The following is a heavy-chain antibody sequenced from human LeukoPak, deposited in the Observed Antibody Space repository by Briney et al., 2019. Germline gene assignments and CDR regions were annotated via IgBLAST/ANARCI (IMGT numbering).Heavy chain of an antibody. Sequence: PGGSLRLSCAVSGFTFSVYWMNWVRQAPGKGLECVANINQDGSERYYVDSVKGRFTISRDNAKNSLYLQMNSLRAEDTAVYYCGADSMPRGVFSYAFDIWGQGTMVTVSS. CDR3: GADSMPRGVFSYAFDI. J-gene: IGHJ3*02. D-gene: IGHD3-10*01. CDR2: INQDGSER. CDR1: GFTFSVYW. V-gene: IGHV3-7*05.